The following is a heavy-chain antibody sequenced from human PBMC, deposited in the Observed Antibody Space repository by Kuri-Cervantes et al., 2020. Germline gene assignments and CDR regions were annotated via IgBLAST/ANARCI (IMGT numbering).Heavy chain of an antibody. J-gene: IGHJ3*02. D-gene: IGHD1-26*01. CDR3: AMRSGSYWGDAFDI. Sequence: GGSLRLSCAASGFTFSSYGMHWVRQAPGKGLEWVAVISYDGSNKYYADSVKGRFTISRDNSKNTLYLQMNSLRAEDTAVYYCAMRSGSYWGDAFDIWGQGTMVTVSS. CDR1: GFTFSSYG. V-gene: IGHV3-30*03. CDR2: ISYDGSNK.